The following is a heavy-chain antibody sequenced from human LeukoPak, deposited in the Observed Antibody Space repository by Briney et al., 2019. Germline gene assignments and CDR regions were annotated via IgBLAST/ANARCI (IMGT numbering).Heavy chain of an antibody. J-gene: IGHJ5*02. CDR3: ARWDYYDSSGYYQP. D-gene: IGHD3-22*01. Sequence: ASVKVSCKASGYTFTGYYMHWVRQAPGQGLEWMGWINPNSGGTNYAQKFQGRVTMTRDTSISTAYMELSRPRSDDTAVYYCARWDYYDSSGYYQPWGQGTLVTVSS. CDR2: INPNSGGT. V-gene: IGHV1-2*02. CDR1: GYTFTGYY.